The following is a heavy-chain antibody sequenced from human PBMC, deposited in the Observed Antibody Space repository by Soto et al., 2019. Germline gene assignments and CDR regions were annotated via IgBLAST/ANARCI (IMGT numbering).Heavy chain of an antibody. CDR3: ARQHYYDSSGYYTWD. Sequence: PSETLSLTCTVSGGSISSSSYYWGWIRQPPWKGLEWIGSIYYSGSTYYTPSLKSRVTISADTSNNQFSLRLNSVTAADTAVYYCARQHYYDSSGYYTWDCGQGTLVTVS. CDR1: GGSISSSSYY. D-gene: IGHD3-22*01. V-gene: IGHV4-39*01. CDR2: IYYSGST. J-gene: IGHJ4*02.